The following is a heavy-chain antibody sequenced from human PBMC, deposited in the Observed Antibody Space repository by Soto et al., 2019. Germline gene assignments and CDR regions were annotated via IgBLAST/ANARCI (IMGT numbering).Heavy chain of an antibody. V-gene: IGHV4-4*07. CDR1: GGSISSYY. J-gene: IGHJ5*01. D-gene: IGHD2-2*01. Sequence: QVHLQESGPGLVKPSETLSLTCTVSGGSISSYYWNWIRQPAGKGLEWIGRIHSSGYTNYNSSIRSRVSMYVDSSQGQISLKMNSVADTDTAVYDYASLGGTIDSWAKGTLLTDSS. CDR2: IHSSGYT. CDR3: ASLGGTIDS.